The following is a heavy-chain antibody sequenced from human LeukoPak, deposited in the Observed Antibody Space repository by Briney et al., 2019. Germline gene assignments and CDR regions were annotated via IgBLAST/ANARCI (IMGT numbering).Heavy chain of an antibody. D-gene: IGHD1-26*01. V-gene: IGHV3-23*01. J-gene: IGHJ3*02. CDR1: VFAFSNYE. CDR3: ARGLVGLTPHAGVFQI. CDR2: IGGSGANT. Sequence: GGSLRLSCTASVFAFSNYEMTWVRQAPGKGLDWVSNIGGSGANTYYADSVKGRFTISRDNSKNTLYLQMNSLRVEDTAVYYCARGLVGLTPHAGVFQIWGQGTKVTVSS.